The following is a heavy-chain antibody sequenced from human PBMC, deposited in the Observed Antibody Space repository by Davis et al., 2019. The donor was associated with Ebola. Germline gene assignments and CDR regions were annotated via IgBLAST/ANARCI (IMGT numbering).Heavy chain of an antibody. V-gene: IGHV4-61*08. Sequence: PSETLSLTCTVSGGSISSGGYYWSWIRQHPGKGLEWIGYIYYSGSTNYNPSLKSRVTISVDTSKNQFSLKLSSVTAADTAVYYCARDPGDYGDYVYFDYWGQGTLVTVSS. J-gene: IGHJ4*02. D-gene: IGHD4-17*01. CDR2: IYYSGST. CDR1: GGSISSGGYY. CDR3: ARDPGDYGDYVYFDY.